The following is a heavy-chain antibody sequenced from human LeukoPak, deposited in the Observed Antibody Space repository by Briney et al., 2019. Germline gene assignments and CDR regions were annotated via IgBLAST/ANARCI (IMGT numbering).Heavy chain of an antibody. CDR3: AREGALHDTGDHYLSWFDP. CDR2: IIPIFGTA. V-gene: IGHV1-69*13. CDR1: GGTFSSYA. D-gene: IGHD2-8*02. Sequence: SVKVSCKASGGTFSSYAISWVRQAPGQGLEWMGGIIPIFGTANYAQKFQGRVTITADESTSTAYMELSSLRSEDTAVYYCAREGALHDTGDHYLSWFDPWGQGTLVTVSS. J-gene: IGHJ5*02.